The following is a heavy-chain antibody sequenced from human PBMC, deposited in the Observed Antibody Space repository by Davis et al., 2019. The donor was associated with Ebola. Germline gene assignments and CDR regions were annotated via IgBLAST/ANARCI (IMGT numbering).Heavy chain of an antibody. J-gene: IGHJ4*02. V-gene: IGHV3-74*01. CDR1: GFTFSSYW. CDR3: ARDLVRGSYLWVDY. Sequence: HTGGSLRLSCAASGFTFSSYWMHWVRQAPGKGLVWVSRINSDGSRTNYADSVKGRFTMSRDNAKSTLYLQMNSLRAEDTAVYYCARDLVRGSYLWVDYWGQGTLVTVSS. D-gene: IGHD3-16*02. CDR2: INSDGSRT.